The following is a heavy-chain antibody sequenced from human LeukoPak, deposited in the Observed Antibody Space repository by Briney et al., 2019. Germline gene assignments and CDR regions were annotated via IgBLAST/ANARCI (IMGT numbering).Heavy chain of an antibody. V-gene: IGHV4-59*01. J-gene: IGHJ4*02. CDR1: GGSTSSYY. CDR3: ARVHRWPYYFDY. CDR2: IYYSGST. Sequence: PSETLSLTCTVSGGSTSSYYWSWIRQPPGKGLEWIGYIYYSGSTNYNPSLKSRVTISVDTSKNQFSLKLSSVTAADTAVYYCARVHRWPYYFDYWGQGTLVTVSS. D-gene: IGHD6-13*01.